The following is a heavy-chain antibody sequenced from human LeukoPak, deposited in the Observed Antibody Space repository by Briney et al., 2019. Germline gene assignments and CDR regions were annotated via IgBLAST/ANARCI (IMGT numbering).Heavy chain of an antibody. CDR2: IYYSGST. CDR1: SGSISSYY. J-gene: IGHJ6*02. V-gene: IGHV4-59*01. Sequence: SETLSLTCTVPSGSISSYYWSWIRQPPGKGLEWIGYIYYSGSTYYNPSLKSRVTISVDTSKNQFSLKLSSATAADTAVYYCARDTYYYGMDVWGQGTTVSVSS. CDR3: ARDTYYYGMDV.